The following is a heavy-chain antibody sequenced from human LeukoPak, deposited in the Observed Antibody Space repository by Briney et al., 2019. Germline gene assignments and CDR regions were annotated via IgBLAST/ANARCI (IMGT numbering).Heavy chain of an antibody. V-gene: IGHV3-23*01. CDR3: AKVRVDILVVVAAPFDY. Sequence: GGSLRLSCAASGFTFSSYAMSWVRQAPGKGLEGVSAISGSGGSTYYADSMKGRFTISRDNSKNTLYLQMNSLRAEDTAVYYCAKVRVDILVVVAAPFDYWGQGTLVTVSS. CDR1: GFTFSSYA. CDR2: ISGSGGST. J-gene: IGHJ4*02. D-gene: IGHD2-15*01.